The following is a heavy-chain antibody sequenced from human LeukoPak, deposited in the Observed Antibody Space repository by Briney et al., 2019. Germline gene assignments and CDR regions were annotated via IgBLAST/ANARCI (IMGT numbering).Heavy chain of an antibody. J-gene: IGHJ4*02. CDR1: GGSISSSSYY. Sequence: SETLSLTCTVSGGSISSSSYYWGWIRQPPGKGLEWIGSIYYSGSTYYNPSLKSRVTISVDTSKNQFPLKLSSVTAADTAVYYCARRVHDYVWGSYRYYRFDYWGQGTLVTVSS. CDR2: IYYSGST. V-gene: IGHV4-39*01. D-gene: IGHD3-16*02. CDR3: ARRVHDYVWGSYRYYRFDY.